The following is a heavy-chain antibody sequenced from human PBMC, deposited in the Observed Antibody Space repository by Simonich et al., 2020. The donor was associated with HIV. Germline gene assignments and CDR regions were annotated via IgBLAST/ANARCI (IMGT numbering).Heavy chain of an antibody. CDR1: GFTFSGSA. Sequence: EVQLVESGGGLVQPGGSLKLSCAASGFTFSGSAMHWVRQSSGKGREWGGLIGNKAKNYATTYAASVKGRFTISRDDSKNTAYLRMNSLKTEDTAVYYCARGWCSGVSCYSFDYWGQGTLVTVSS. J-gene: IGHJ4*02. CDR2: IGNKAKNYAT. V-gene: IGHV3-73*02. D-gene: IGHD2-15*01. CDR3: ARGWCSGVSCYSFDY.